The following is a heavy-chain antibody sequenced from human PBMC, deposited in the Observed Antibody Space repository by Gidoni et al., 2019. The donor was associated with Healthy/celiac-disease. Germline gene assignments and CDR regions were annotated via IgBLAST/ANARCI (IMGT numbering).Heavy chain of an antibody. D-gene: IGHD3-9*01. Sequence: EVQLVESGGGLVQPGRSLRLSCAASGFTFDDYAMHWVRQAPGKGLGWVSGISWNSGSIGYADSVKGRFTISRDNAKNSLYLQMNSLRAEDTALYYCAKDSHYDILTGYSNWFDPWGQGTLVTVS. V-gene: IGHV3-9*01. CDR3: AKDSHYDILTGYSNWFDP. CDR1: GFTFDDYA. J-gene: IGHJ5*02. CDR2: ISWNSGSI.